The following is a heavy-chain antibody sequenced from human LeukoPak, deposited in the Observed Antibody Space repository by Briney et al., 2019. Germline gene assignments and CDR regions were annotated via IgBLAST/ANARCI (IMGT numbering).Heavy chain of an antibody. Sequence: WGSLTLSCAASGFTVRNNYVSWVRQAPGKGLEWVSFIYSGGSTHYADSVKGRFTVSRDNSKNTVYLQMNSLRAEDTAVYYCARDYDYIWGSYFGYWGQGTLVTVSS. V-gene: IGHV3-53*01. CDR3: ARDYDYIWGSYFGY. J-gene: IGHJ4*02. CDR2: IYSGGST. D-gene: IGHD3-16*01. CDR1: GFTVRNNY.